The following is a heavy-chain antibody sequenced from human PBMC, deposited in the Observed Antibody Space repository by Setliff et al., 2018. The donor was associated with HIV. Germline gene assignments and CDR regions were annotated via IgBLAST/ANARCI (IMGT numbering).Heavy chain of an antibody. CDR1: GGSISSSSYY. Sequence: SETLSLTCTVSGGSISSSSYYWGWIRQPPGKGLEWIGSIYYSGTTNYNPSLKSRVTMSVDASKNQFSLILSSVTAADTAVYYCAGIMATPGTTWGQGTLVTVSS. V-gene: IGHV4-39*07. J-gene: IGHJ1*01. D-gene: IGHD6-13*01. CDR3: AGIMATPGTT. CDR2: IYYSGTT.